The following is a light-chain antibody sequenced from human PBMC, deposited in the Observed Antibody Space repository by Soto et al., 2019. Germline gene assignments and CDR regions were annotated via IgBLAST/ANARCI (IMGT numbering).Light chain of an antibody. V-gene: IGLV2-14*01. CDR2: DVR. Sequence: QSALTQPASVSGSPGQSITISCTGTSSDVGSYNYVSWYQQHPGKAPKLMIYDVRNRPSGVPNRFSGSKSGNTASLTISGLQAEDEADYYCSSYSSSGTLDYVFGTGTKLTVL. CDR3: SSYSSSGTLDYV. CDR1: SSDVGSYNY. J-gene: IGLJ1*01.